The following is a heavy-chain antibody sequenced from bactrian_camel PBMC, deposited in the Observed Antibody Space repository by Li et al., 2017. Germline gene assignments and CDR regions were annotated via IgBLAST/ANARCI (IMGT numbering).Heavy chain of an antibody. CDR3: ATSGNYH. Sequence: QVQLVESGGGSVQAGGSLRLSCVASQGTDSRFSGGDCMGWFRQAPGKQREGVATTYIGGGASYYADSVKGRFTISRDNAKNTLYLQMNSLKTEDTAVYYCATSGNYHWGQGTQVTVS. V-gene: IGHV3S54*01. CDR1: QGTDSRFSGGDC. D-gene: IGHD2*01. J-gene: IGHJ4*01. CDR2: TYIGGGAS.